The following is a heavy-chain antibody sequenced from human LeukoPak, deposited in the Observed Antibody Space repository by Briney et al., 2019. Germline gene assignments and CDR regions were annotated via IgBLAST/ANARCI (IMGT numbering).Heavy chain of an antibody. D-gene: IGHD1-1*01. J-gene: IGHJ4*02. CDR1: GLTIGDDA. CDR3: ARNGRPHSPDY. Sequence: PGRSLRLSCTTSGLTIGDDAVSWVRQAPGKGPVWVSRINSDGSGTSYADSVKGRFTVSRDNAKNTLYLQMNSLRDEDTAVYYCARNGRPHSPDYWGQGTLVTVSS. V-gene: IGHV3-74*01. CDR2: INSDGSGT.